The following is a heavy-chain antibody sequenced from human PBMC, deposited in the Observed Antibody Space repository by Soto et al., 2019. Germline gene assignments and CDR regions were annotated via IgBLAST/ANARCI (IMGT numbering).Heavy chain of an antibody. CDR1: GYTFTGYF. CDR3: ARVASWAAMDWFDP. CDR2: INPNTGGT. D-gene: IGHD2-2*01. V-gene: IGHV1-2*02. Sequence: QVQLVQSGAEVKKPGASVKVSCMASGYTFTGYFIHWVREVPGQGLEYMGWINPNTGGTDYAQKFQGRVTMTRDTSISTVFMEMKRLTSDDTAVYYCARVASWAAMDWFDPWGQGTLVTVSS. J-gene: IGHJ5*02.